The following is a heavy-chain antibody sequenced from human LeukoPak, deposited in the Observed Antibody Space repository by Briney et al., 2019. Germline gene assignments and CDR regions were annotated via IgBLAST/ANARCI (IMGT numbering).Heavy chain of an antibody. D-gene: IGHD3-10*01. J-gene: IGHJ3*02. CDR1: GDSISSYY. CDR3: ARTYYYASGAFDT. V-gene: IGHV4-59*01. CDR2: IYYSGST. Sequence: SETLSLTCIVSGDSISSYYWSWIRQPSGKGLEWIGRIYYSGSTIYNPSLKSRVTISVDTSKNQFSLKLSSVTAADTAVYYCARTYYYASGAFDTWGQGTMVTVSS.